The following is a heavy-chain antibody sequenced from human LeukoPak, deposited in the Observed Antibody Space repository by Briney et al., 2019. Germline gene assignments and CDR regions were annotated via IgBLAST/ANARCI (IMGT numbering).Heavy chain of an antibody. CDR1: GFTFSSYA. Sequence: PGGSLRLSCAASGFTFSSYAMGWVRQAPGKGLEWVSAISGSGGSTYYADSVKGRFTISRDNSKNTLYLQMNSLRAEDTAVYYCAKILASYDSSGFDYWGQGTLVTVSS. CDR2: ISGSGGST. D-gene: IGHD3-22*01. V-gene: IGHV3-23*01. J-gene: IGHJ4*02. CDR3: AKILASYDSSGFDY.